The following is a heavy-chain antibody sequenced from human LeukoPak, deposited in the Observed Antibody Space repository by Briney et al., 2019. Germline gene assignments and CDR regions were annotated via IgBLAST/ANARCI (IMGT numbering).Heavy chain of an antibody. V-gene: IGHV1-58*01. J-gene: IGHJ6*02. D-gene: IGHD3-10*01. CDR3: AATSIRMVQRTVYYGKDV. Sequence: ASVKVSCKASGFTNSNSSVQWVRQARGQRPEWIGWIVVGTGKTNYAQRLQERVAITRDMSTGTVDMELSSLRSEDTAVYYCAATSIRMVQRTVYYGKDVWGQGTTVTVSS. CDR1: GFTNSNSS. CDR2: IVVGTGKT.